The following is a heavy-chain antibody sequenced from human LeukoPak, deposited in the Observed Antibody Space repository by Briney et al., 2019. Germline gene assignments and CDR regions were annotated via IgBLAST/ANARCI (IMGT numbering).Heavy chain of an antibody. CDR3: ARGNGYCSSTSCPHWFDP. J-gene: IGHJ5*02. V-gene: IGHV4-34*01. D-gene: IGHD2-2*01. Sequence: SETLSLTCAVYGGSFSGYYWSWIRQPPGKGLEWIGEINQSEYINYNPSLKSRVTISVETTKNQFSLKLSSVTAADTAVYYCARGNGYCSSTSCPHWFDPWGQGTLVTVSS. CDR1: GGSFSGYY. CDR2: INQSEYI.